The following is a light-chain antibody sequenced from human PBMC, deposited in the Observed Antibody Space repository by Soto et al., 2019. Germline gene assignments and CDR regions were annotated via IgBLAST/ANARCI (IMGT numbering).Light chain of an antibody. CDR1: QSVDKY. CDR2: GAS. V-gene: IGKV3-20*01. J-gene: IGKJ1*01. CDR3: QQYGSSPWT. Sequence: PGERATLSCRASQSVDKYLVWYQQKPGQAPRLLIFGASNRATGIPDRFSGSGSGTDFTLTISRLEPEDFAVYYCQQYGSSPWTFGQGTKVDIK.